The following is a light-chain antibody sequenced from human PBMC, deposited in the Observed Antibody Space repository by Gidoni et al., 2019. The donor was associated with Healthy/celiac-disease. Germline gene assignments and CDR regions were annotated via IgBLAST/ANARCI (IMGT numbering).Light chain of an antibody. V-gene: IGLV6-57*01. CDR3: QSYDSSIWV. CDR2: EDN. J-gene: IGLJ3*02. Sequence: NCMLTQPHSVSESPGKTVTISCTRSSGSMASNYVQWYQQRPGSSPTTVISEDNQRPSGVPDRFSGSIDSSSNSASLTLSGLKPEDEADYYCQSYDSSIWVFGGGTKLTVL. CDR1: SGSMASNY.